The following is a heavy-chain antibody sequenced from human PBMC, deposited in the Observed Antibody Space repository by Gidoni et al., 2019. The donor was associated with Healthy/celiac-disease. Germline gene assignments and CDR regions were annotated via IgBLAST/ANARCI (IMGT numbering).Heavy chain of an antibody. CDR3: ARSGVPGAFDI. Sequence: EVKLVESGGGVVRPGGALRLSCAAAGFTFADEGMSWVRQAPGNGLEWVSGINWNGGSTGYADSVKGRFTISSDNAKNSLYLQMNSLSAEDTALYHCARSGVPGAFDIWGQGTMVTVSS. V-gene: IGHV3-20*01. CDR1: GFTFADEG. J-gene: IGHJ3*02. D-gene: IGHD2-2*01. CDR2: INWNGGST.